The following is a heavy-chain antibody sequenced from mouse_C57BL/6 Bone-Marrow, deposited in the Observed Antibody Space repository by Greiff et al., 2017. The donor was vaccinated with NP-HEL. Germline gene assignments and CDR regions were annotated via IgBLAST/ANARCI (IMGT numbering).Heavy chain of an antibody. V-gene: IGHV5-17*01. CDR3: ARRYYYGSFYYAMDY. CDR1: GFTFSDYG. Sequence: EVQRVESGGGLVKPGGSLKLSCAASGFTFSDYGMHWVRQAPEKGLEWVAYISSGSSTIYYADTVKGRFTISRDNAKNTLFLQMTSLRSEDTAMYYCARRYYYGSFYYAMDYWGQGTSVTVSS. J-gene: IGHJ4*01. CDR2: ISSGSSTI. D-gene: IGHD1-1*01.